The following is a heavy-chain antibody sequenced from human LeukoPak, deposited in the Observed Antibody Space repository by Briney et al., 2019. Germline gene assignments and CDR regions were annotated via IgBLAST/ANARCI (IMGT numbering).Heavy chain of an antibody. CDR1: GGSISSYY. J-gene: IGHJ5*02. Sequence: SETLSLTCTVSGGSISSYYWSWIRQTAGKGLEWIGRIYTSGSTNYNPSLKSRVTMSVDTSKNQFSLKLSSVTAADTAVYYCAREVRRYCSGGSCLYNWFDPWGQGTLVTVSS. D-gene: IGHD2-15*01. CDR2: IYTSGST. V-gene: IGHV4-4*07. CDR3: AREVRRYCSGGSCLYNWFDP.